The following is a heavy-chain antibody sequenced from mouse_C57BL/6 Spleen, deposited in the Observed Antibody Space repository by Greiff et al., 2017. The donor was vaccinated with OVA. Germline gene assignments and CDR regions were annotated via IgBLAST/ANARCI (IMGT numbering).Heavy chain of an antibody. J-gene: IGHJ3*01. CDR3: ARDDYGSGFAY. CDR1: GFTFSDYY. CDR2: INYDGSST. D-gene: IGHD1-1*01. Sequence: EVQLQESEGGLVQPGSSMKLSCTASGFTFSDYYMAWVRQVPEKGLEWVANINYDGSSTYYLDSLKSRFIISRDNAKNILYLQMSSLKSEDTATYYCARDDYGSGFAYWGQGTLVTVSA. V-gene: IGHV5-16*01.